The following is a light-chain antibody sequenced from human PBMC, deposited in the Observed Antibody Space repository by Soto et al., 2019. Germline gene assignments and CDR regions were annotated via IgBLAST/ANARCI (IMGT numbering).Light chain of an antibody. Sequence: EAELTQSPGTLSLSPGERVTLSCRASQSVASSYLAWYQQKPGRAPRLLFHSASSRATGIPDRFSGSGSGTDFTLTISRLEPAYFAVYYCHHFSSLPDTFVQGTK. CDR1: QSVASSY. J-gene: IGKJ1*01. V-gene: IGKV3-20*01. CDR3: HHFSSLPDT. CDR2: SAS.